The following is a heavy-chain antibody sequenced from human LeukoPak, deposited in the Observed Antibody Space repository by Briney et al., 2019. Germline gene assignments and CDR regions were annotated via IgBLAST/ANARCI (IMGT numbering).Heavy chain of an antibody. CDR3: AKGEDYYDSSGPLDY. CDR2: ISGSGGST. CDR1: GFTFSSYA. Sequence: PTGGSLRLSCAASGFTFSSYAMSWVRQAPGKGLEWVSAISGSGGSTYYADSVKGRFTISRDNSKNTLYLQMNSLRAEDTAVYYCAKGEDYYDSSGPLDYWGQGTLVTVSS. V-gene: IGHV3-23*01. J-gene: IGHJ4*02. D-gene: IGHD3-22*01.